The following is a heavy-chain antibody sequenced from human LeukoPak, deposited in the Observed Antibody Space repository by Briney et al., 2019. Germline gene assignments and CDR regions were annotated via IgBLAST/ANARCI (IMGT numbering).Heavy chain of an antibody. J-gene: IGHJ3*02. D-gene: IGHD3-10*01. V-gene: IGHV1-69*04. CDR2: IIPILGIA. Sequence: ASVKVSCKASGGTFSSYAISWVRQAPGQGLEWMGRIIPILGIANYAQKFQGRVTITADKSTSTAYMELSRLRSEDTAVYYCARDTPDYYGSGREWYAFDIWGQGTMVTVSS. CDR3: ARDTPDYYGSGREWYAFDI. CDR1: GGTFSSYA.